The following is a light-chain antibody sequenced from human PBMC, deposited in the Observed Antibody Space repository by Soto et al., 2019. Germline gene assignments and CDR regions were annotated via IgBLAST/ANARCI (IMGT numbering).Light chain of an antibody. V-gene: IGLV2-14*01. Sequence: QSVLTQPASVSGSPGQSITISCTGTSSDVGTYNYVSWYQQHPGEAPKLIIYDVSNRPSGVSIRFSGSKSGNTASPTISGLQAEDEADYYCSSYTSSKSWIFGGGTKVTVL. CDR1: SSDVGTYNY. CDR2: DVS. CDR3: SSYTSSKSWI. J-gene: IGLJ3*02.